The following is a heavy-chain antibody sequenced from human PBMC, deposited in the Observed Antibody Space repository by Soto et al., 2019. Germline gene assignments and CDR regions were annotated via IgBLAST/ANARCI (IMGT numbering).Heavy chain of an antibody. V-gene: IGHV5-51*01. D-gene: IGHD4-17*01. CDR1: GYSFTNNW. J-gene: IGHJ4*02. CDR3: ARQPLDDGDYDVLDY. CDR2: IFPGDSDT. Sequence: GESLKISCKASGYSFTNNWIAWVRQMPGKGLEWMGMIFPGDSDTRYSPSSQGQVILSVDKSVRTAYPQWSSLKASDTAMYYCARQPLDDGDYDVLDYWGQGTMVTVSS.